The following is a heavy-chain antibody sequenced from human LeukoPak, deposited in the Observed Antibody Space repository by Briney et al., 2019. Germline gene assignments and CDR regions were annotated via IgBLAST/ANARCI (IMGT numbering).Heavy chain of an antibody. D-gene: IGHD3-10*01. CDR3: AGSYYYSYYYYMDV. CDR2: IYTSGST. J-gene: IGHJ6*03. Sequence: SETLSLTCTVSGGSISSYYWSWIRQPAGKGLEWIGRIYTSGSTNYNPSLKSRVTISVDTSKNQFSLKLSSVTAADTAVYYCAGSYYYSYYYYMDVWGKGTTVTIFS. CDR1: GGSISSYY. V-gene: IGHV4-4*07.